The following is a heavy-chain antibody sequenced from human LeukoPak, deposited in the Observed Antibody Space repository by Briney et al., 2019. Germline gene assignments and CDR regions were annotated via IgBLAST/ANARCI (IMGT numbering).Heavy chain of an antibody. Sequence: GGALRLSCAASGFTFSSYWMHWVRQAPGEGVVWVSRINSDGSSTSYADSVRGRFTISRDNAKNTLYLQMNSLRAEDTAVYYCAREESYSSSWIDYWGQGTLVTVSS. D-gene: IGHD6-13*01. CDR2: INSDGSST. CDR1: GFTFSSYW. CDR3: AREESYSSSWIDY. J-gene: IGHJ4*02. V-gene: IGHV3-74*01.